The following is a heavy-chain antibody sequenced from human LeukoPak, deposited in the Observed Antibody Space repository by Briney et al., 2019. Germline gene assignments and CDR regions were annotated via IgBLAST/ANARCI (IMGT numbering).Heavy chain of an antibody. V-gene: IGHV1-8*02. CDR2: MNPNSGNT. J-gene: IGHJ4*02. CDR3: ARGSAIFGVVIIDY. CDR1: GGTFSSYA. D-gene: IGHD3-3*01. Sequence: GASVKVSCKASGGTFSSYAINWVRQATGQGLEWMGWMNPNSGNTGYAQKFQGRVTMTRNTSISTAYMELSSLRSEDTAVYYCARGSAIFGVVIIDYWGQGTLVTVSS.